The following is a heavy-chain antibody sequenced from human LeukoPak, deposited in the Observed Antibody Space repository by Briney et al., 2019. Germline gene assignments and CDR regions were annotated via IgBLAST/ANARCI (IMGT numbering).Heavy chain of an antibody. V-gene: IGHV4-59*01. CDR3: ARAWDYYGSGSEDDAFDI. D-gene: IGHD3-10*01. J-gene: IGHJ3*02. Sequence: SETLSLTCTVSGGSISSYYWSWIRQPPGKGLEWIGYIYYSGSTNYNPSLKSRVTISVDTSKNQFSLKLSSVTAADTAVYYCARAWDYYGSGSEDDAFDIWGQGTMVTVSS. CDR1: GGSISSYY. CDR2: IYYSGST.